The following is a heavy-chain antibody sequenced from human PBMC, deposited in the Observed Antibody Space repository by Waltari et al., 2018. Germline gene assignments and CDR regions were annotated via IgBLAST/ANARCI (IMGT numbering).Heavy chain of an antibody. CDR2: ISSSSSTI. CDR1: GFTFSSYS. D-gene: IGHD6-13*01. V-gene: IGHV3-48*01. Sequence: EVQLVESGGGLVQPGGSLRLSCAASGFTFSSYSMNWVRQAPGKGLEWVSYISSSSSTIYYADSVKGRFTSSRDNAKNSLYMQMNSLRAEDTAVYYCAGRQLALAYYYGMDVWGQGTTVTVSS. J-gene: IGHJ6*02. CDR3: AGRQLALAYYYGMDV.